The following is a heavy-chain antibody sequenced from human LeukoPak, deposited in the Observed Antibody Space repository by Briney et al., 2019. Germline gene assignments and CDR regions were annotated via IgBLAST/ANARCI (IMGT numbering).Heavy chain of an antibody. CDR2: INSDGTTT. J-gene: IGHJ4*02. CDR1: GFTFSSSW. D-gene: IGHD7-27*01. V-gene: IGHV3-74*01. CDR3: ARDLGSY. Sequence: GGSLRLSCAASGFTFSSSWMHWVRQAPGKGLVWVSRINSDGTTTNYADSVKGRFTISRDNVNNTLHLEMSSLRAEDTAVYFCARDLGSYWGQGTLVTVSS.